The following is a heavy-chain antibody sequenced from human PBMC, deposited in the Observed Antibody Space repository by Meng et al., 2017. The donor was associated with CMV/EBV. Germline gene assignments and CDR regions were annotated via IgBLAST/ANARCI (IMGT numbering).Heavy chain of an antibody. Sequence: GSNSGSRYCSGWIRQPPGKGLEWIESIYYSGSTYYNPSLKSRVTISVDTSKNQFSLKLSFVTAADTAVYYCARELVPAAMMGGWFDPWGQGTLVTVSS. V-gene: IGHV4-39*07. J-gene: IGHJ5*02. CDR3: ARELVPAAMMGGWFDP. CDR1: GSNSGSRYC. D-gene: IGHD2-2*01. CDR2: IYYSGST.